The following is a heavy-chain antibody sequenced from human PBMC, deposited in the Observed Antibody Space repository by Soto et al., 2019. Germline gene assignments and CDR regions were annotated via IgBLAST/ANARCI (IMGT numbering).Heavy chain of an antibody. CDR3: ARTAGYYRSRKFDY. V-gene: IGHV2-70*04. D-gene: IGHD3-10*01. CDR1: GFSLGTTGMR. J-gene: IGHJ4*01. Sequence: SGPTLVNPTQTLTLICTFSGFSLGTTGMRVSWFRQPPGKALEWLARIDWDDDKFYSTSLQTTLTISNDTSKNQVVLIKTNMDPADTTTYYFARTAGYYRSRKFDYWGQGTLVTVSS. CDR2: IDWDDDK.